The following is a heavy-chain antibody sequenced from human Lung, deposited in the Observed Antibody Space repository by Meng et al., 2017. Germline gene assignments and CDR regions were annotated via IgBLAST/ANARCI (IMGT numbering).Heavy chain of an antibody. V-gene: IGHV4-61*02. J-gene: IGHJ6*02. CDR3: AGETYDEHLHLGEECLVGSSMDD. CDR1: GGSINRGDYY. D-gene: IGHD3-16*01. Sequence: SETLSLTCTVSGGSINRGDYYWTWIRQPAGKGLEWIGRGYTTGDTDYSPSLRSRVTISVDTSKNQFSLKLTSVTAADTAVYYCAGETYDEHLHLGEECLVGSSMDDWGQGTTVTVSS. CDR2: GYTTGDT.